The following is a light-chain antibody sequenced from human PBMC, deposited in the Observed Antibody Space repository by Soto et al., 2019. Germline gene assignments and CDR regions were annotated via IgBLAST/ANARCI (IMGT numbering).Light chain of an antibody. J-gene: IGLJ7*01. CDR3: QVWDSSSDHPV. V-gene: IGLV3-21*04. CDR1: NIGSKS. Sequence: SYELTQPPSVSVAPGETARITCGGNNIGSKSVHWYQQKPGQAPVLVIYYNSDRPSGIPERFSGSNSGNTATLTISRVEAGDEADHYCQVWDSSSDHPVFGGGTQLTVL. CDR2: YNS.